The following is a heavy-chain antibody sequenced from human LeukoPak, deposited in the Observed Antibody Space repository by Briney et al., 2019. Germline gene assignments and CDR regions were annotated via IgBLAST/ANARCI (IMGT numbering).Heavy chain of an antibody. CDR2: IRYDGTKK. CDR1: GFTFSDYG. Sequence: GGSLRLSCVAAGFTFSDYGMHWVRQAPGKGLEWVALIRYDGTKKYYADSVKGRFTISRDDSKNTVYLQMYSLRPEDTAVYYCAKASGRSAYGLDYWGQETLVTVFS. V-gene: IGHV3-30*02. CDR3: AKASGRSAYGLDY. J-gene: IGHJ4*02. D-gene: IGHD3-16*01.